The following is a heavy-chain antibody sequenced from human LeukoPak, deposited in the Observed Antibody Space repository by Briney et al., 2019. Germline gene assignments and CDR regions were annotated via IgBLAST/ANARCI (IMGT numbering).Heavy chain of an antibody. CDR1: GFSISSFW. V-gene: IGHV3-7*02. Sequence: GGSLRLSCAASGFSISSFWMTWVRQAPGKGLEWVADIKQDGSEKYYVDSVKGRFTISRDNAKKTLYLQMNSLRAEDTAVYYCARGESRVAETGKIGYWGQGTLVTVSS. D-gene: IGHD6-19*01. J-gene: IGHJ4*02. CDR3: ARGESRVAETGKIGY. CDR2: IKQDGSEK.